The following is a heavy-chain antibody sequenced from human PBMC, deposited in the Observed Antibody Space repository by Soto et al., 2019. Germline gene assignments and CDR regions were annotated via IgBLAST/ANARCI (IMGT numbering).Heavy chain of an antibody. CDR3: SRYYDSSGYYHSSSSMGPLDY. V-gene: IGHV1-18*01. D-gene: IGHD3-22*01. Sequence: GASVKVSCKASGYTFTSYGISWVRQAPGQGLEWMGWISAYNGNTNYAQKLQGRVTMTTYTSTSTAYMELRSLRSDDTAVYYCSRYYDSSGYYHSSSSMGPLDYWGQGTLVTVSS. J-gene: IGHJ4*02. CDR2: ISAYNGNT. CDR1: GYTFTSYG.